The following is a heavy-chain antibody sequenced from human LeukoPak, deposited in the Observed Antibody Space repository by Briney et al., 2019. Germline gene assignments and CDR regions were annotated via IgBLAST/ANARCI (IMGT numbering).Heavy chain of an antibody. CDR2: MSSSGTT. CDR3: ARLWTGQLALDQYYFDA. D-gene: IGHD1-1*01. V-gene: IGHV4-39*02. Sequence: PSETLSLTCTVCGGSITSRDYYWGWIRQPPGKGLEWIASMSSSGTTYYSPSLRSRLTISVDTSKNRFSLNLSSVAASDTALYYCARLWTGQLALDQYYFDAWGQGTLVTVSS. J-gene: IGHJ4*02. CDR1: GGSITSRDYY.